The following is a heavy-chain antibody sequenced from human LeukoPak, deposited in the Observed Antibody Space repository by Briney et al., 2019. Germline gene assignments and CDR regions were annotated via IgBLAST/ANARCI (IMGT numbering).Heavy chain of an antibody. CDR2: ISGSGGST. V-gene: IGHV3-23*01. Sequence: GGSLRLSCAASGFTFSSYGISWVRQAPGKGLEWVSAISGSGGSTYYADSVKGRFTISRDNSKNTLYLQMNSLRAEDTAVYYCVRGAGPDLVGWFDPWGQGTLVTVSS. J-gene: IGHJ5*02. CDR1: GFTFSSYG. CDR3: VRGAGPDLVGWFDP. D-gene: IGHD3-10*01.